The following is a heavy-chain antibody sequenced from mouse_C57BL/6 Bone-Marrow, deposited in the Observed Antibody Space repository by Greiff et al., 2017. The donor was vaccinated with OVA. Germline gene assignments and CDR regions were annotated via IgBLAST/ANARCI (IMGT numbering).Heavy chain of an antibody. CDR3: TRDFYYGSSYPYWYFDV. CDR2: INPGSGGT. CDR1: GYAFTNYL. Sequence: QVQLKQSGAELVRPGTSVKVSCKASGYAFTNYLIEWVKQRPGQGLEWIGVINPGSGGTNYNEKFKGKATLTADKSSSTAYMQLSSLTSEDSAVYYCTRDFYYGSSYPYWYFDVWGTGTTVTVSS. J-gene: IGHJ1*03. D-gene: IGHD1-1*01. V-gene: IGHV1-54*01.